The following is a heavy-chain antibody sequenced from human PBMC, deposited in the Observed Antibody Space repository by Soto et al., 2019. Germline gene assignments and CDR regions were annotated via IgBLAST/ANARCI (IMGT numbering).Heavy chain of an antibody. CDR1: GYTFASYG. J-gene: IGHJ6*02. V-gene: IGHV1-18*01. D-gene: IGHD2-2*01. CDR2: ISAYNGNT. Sequence: QVQPVQSGAEVKKPGASVKVSCKASGYTFASYGISWVRQAPGQGLEWMGWISAYNGNTNYAQKFQGRVTMTTDTFTRTAYMEVRSLRSDDTAVYYCAREGTCSSTSCPTYFSFGMDVWGQGTTVTVSS. CDR3: AREGTCSSTSCPTYFSFGMDV.